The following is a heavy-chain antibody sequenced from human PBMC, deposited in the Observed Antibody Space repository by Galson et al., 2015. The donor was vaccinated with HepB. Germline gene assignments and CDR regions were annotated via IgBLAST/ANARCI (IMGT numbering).Heavy chain of an antibody. CDR2: LTPCSSET. CDR1: GYTFTNYW. V-gene: IGHV5-51*01. Sequence: QSGAALKKPGESLKISFKGSGYTFTNYWIGWGRLIPGKVLACLGMLTPCSSETTYSPSSQGQVTISADKSISTAYLQWSSLEASDTAMYYCARLGNELYHYDGMDVWGQGTTVTVSS. CDR3: ARLGNELYHYDGMDV. D-gene: IGHD7-27*01. J-gene: IGHJ6*02.